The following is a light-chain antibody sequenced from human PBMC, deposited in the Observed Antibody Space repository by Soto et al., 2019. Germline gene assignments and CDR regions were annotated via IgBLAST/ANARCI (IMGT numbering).Light chain of an antibody. CDR3: QQHGASSWT. CDR2: GTS. V-gene: IGKV3-20*01. J-gene: IGKJ1*01. Sequence: EIVLTQSPGTLSLSPGERATLSCRASQSISSEYLAWYQQRPGQAPRLLIYGTSSRATGIPDRFSGSGSGTDFTLTISRLEPDDFAVYYCQQHGASSWTFGQGTKVEIK. CDR1: QSISSEY.